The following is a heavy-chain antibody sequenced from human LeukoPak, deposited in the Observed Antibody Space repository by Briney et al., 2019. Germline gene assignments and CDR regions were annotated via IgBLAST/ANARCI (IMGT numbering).Heavy chain of an antibody. V-gene: IGHV4-39*01. J-gene: IGHJ6*03. CDR2: IYYSGIT. D-gene: IGHD6-19*01. CDR3: ARHPSGWLLYMDV. CDR1: GGSISSYY. Sequence: SETLSLTCTVSGGSISSYYWGWIRQPPGKGLEWIGSIYYSGITYYNPSLKGRVTVSVDTSKNQFSLKLSSVTAADTAVYYCARHPSGWLLYMDVWGKGTTVTISS.